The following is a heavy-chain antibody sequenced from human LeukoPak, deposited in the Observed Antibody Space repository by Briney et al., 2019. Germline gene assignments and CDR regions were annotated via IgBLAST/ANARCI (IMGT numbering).Heavy chain of an antibody. Sequence: PGGSLRLSCAASGFNYSSYTMNWVRQAPWMGLEWLSYISASRGITYYADSVKGRFTISRDNAKNSLYLQMNSLRAEDTAVYYCVRGSLASGVVVYYYYYLDVWGKGTTVTASS. D-gene: IGHD3-3*01. CDR3: VRGSLASGVVVYYYYYLDV. V-gene: IGHV3-48*01. CDR2: ISASRGIT. J-gene: IGHJ6*03. CDR1: GFNYSSYT.